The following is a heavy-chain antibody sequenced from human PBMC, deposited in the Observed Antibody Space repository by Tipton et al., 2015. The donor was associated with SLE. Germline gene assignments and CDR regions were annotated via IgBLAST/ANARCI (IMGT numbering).Heavy chain of an antibody. D-gene: IGHD3-22*01. CDR1: GGSISSYY. CDR2: IYYSGST. J-gene: IGHJ3*02. CDR3: ARDTYYYDSSGYDDAFDI. V-gene: IGHV4-59*01. Sequence: TLSLTCTVSGGSISSYYWSWIRQPPGKGLEWIGYIYYSGSTNYNPSLTSRVTISVDTSKNQFSLKLSSVTAADTAVYYCARDTYYYDSSGYDDAFDIWGQGTMVTVSS.